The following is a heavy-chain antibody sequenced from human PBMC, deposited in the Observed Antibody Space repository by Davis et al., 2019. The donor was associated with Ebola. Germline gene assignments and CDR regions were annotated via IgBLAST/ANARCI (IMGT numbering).Heavy chain of an antibody. CDR2: IRYDGSNK. D-gene: IGHD6-13*01. CDR1: GFTFSSYG. J-gene: IGHJ4*02. CDR3: AKPSGYSSSGIDY. Sequence: PGGSLRLSCAASGFTFSSYGMHWVRQAPGKGLEWVAFIRYDGSNKYYADSVKGRFTISRDNSKNTLYLQMNSLRAEDTAVYYCAKPSGYSSSGIDYWGQGTLVTVSS. V-gene: IGHV3-30*02.